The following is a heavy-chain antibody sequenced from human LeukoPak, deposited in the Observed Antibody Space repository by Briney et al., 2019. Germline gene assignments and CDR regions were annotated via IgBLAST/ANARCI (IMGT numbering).Heavy chain of an antibody. CDR2: INHSGST. Sequence: SETLSLTCAVYGGSFSGYYWSWIRQPPGKGLEWIGEINHSGSTNYNPSLKSRVTTSVDTSKNQFSLKLSSVTAADTAVYYCARGVINYYYDSSGYPYYFDYWGQGTLVTVSS. CDR1: GGSFSGYY. CDR3: ARGVINYYYDSSGYPYYFDY. D-gene: IGHD3-22*01. V-gene: IGHV4-34*01. J-gene: IGHJ4*02.